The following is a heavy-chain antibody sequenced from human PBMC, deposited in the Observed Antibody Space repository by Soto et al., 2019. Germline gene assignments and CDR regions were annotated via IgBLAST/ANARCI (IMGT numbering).Heavy chain of an antibody. CDR2: IYPGDSDT. V-gene: IGHV5-51*01. J-gene: IGHJ4*02. CDR3: ARLSYYDSSGYYGPLDW. D-gene: IGHD3-22*01. CDR1: GYSFTSYW. Sequence: GESLKISCNGSGYSFTSYWIGWVRQMPGKGLEWMGIIYPGDSDTRYSPSFQGQVTISADKSISTAYLQWSSLKASDTAMYYCARLSYYDSSGYYGPLDWWGQGTLVTVSS.